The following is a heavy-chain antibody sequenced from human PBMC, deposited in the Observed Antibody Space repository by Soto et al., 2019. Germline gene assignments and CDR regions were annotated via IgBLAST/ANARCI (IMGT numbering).Heavy chain of an antibody. CDR2: IHHSGST. CDR3: ARSVVAVGGTPHTDV. CDR1: SGSISSSNR. D-gene: IGHD2-15*01. V-gene: IGHV4-4*02. J-gene: IGHJ6*03. Sequence: QVQLRESGPGLVKPSGTLSLTCAVSSGSISSSNRWSWVRQPPGKGLEWIGDIHHSGSTNYNPSLKSRVTMSVDKYKNQFFLNLTSVTAADTAMYYCARSVVAVGGTPHTDVWGKGTTVIVSS.